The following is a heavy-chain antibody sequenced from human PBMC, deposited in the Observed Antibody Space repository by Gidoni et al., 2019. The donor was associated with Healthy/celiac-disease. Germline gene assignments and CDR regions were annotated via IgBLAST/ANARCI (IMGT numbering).Heavy chain of an antibody. J-gene: IGHJ4*02. Sequence: QVQLVQSGAAVKKPGASVQVSCKASGYTFTSYDINWVRQATGQGLEWMGWMNPNSGNTGYAKKFQGRVTMTRNTSISTAYMELSSLRSEDTAVYYCARGLAYYYDSSGYDYWGQGTLVTVSS. CDR1: GYTFTSYD. CDR2: MNPNSGNT. D-gene: IGHD3-22*01. CDR3: ARGLAYYYDSSGYDY. V-gene: IGHV1-8*01.